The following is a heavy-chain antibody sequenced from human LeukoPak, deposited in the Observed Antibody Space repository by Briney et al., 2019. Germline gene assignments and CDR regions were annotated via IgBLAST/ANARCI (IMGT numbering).Heavy chain of an antibody. D-gene: IGHD2-2*01. CDR1: GGSISSGDYY. Sequence: PSETLSLTCTVSGGSISSGDYYWSWIRQPPGKGLEWIGYIYYSGSTYYNPSLKSRVTTSVDTSKNQFSLKLSSVTAADTAVYYCARGDIVVVPAAVNYYYYGMDVWGKGTTVTVSS. V-gene: IGHV4-30-4*01. CDR2: IYYSGST. J-gene: IGHJ6*04. CDR3: ARGDIVVVPAAVNYYYYGMDV.